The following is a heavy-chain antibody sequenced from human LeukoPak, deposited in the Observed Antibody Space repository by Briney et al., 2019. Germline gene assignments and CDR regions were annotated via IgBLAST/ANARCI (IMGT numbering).Heavy chain of an antibody. J-gene: IGHJ4*02. CDR3: ERVVTGYGSGSYLLDY. CDR1: GYTFTSYG. Sequence: ASVKVSCKASGYTFTSYGISWVRQAPGQGLEWMGWISAYNGNTNYAQKLQGRVTMTTDTSTSTAYMELRSLSSDDAAVYYCERVVTGYGSGSYLLDYWGQGTLVTVSS. V-gene: IGHV1-18*01. D-gene: IGHD3-10*01. CDR2: ISAYNGNT.